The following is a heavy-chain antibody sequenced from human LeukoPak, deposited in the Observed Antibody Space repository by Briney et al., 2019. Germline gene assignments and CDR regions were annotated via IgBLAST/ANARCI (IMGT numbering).Heavy chain of an antibody. J-gene: IGHJ3*02. Sequence: GGSLRLSCAASGFTFSSYWMSWVRQAPGKGLEWVANIKQDGSEKYYVDSVKGRFTISRDNAKNSLYPQMNSLRAEDTAVYYCARDGGAGYCSSTSCHDAFDIWGQGTMVTVSS. D-gene: IGHD2-2*01. CDR1: GFTFSSYW. CDR3: ARDGGAGYCSSTSCHDAFDI. CDR2: IKQDGSEK. V-gene: IGHV3-7*01.